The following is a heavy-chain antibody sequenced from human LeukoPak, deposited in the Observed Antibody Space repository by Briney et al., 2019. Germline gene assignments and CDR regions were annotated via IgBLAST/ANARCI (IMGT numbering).Heavy chain of an antibody. V-gene: IGHV7-4-1*02. Sequence: ASVKVSCKASGYTFTNYYMHWVRQAPGQGLEWMGWINTNTGNPTYAQGFTGRFVFSLDTSVSTAYLQITSLKAEDTAVYYCARGTYYDFWSGYYFAYWGQGTLVTVSS. CDR2: INTNTGNP. D-gene: IGHD3-3*01. CDR1: GYTFTNYY. CDR3: ARGTYYDFWSGYYFAY. J-gene: IGHJ4*02.